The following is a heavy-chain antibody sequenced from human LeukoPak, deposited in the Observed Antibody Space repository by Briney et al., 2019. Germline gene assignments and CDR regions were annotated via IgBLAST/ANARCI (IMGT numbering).Heavy chain of an antibody. CDR1: GFSFSKHG. D-gene: IGHD3-22*01. CDR2: TSSSGTYI. J-gene: IGHJ4*02. CDR3: ARDLSYDSSGLDY. V-gene: IGHV3-21*01. Sequence: GGSLRLSCEGSGFSFSKHGLNWVRQAPGKGLEWVSSTSSSGTYIYYADSLKGRFTISRDNAKNILSLQMNSLRAEDTAVYYCARDLSYDSSGLDYWGQGTLVTVSS.